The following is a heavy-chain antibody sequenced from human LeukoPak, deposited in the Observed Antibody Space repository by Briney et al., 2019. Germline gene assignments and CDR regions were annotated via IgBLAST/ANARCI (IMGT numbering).Heavy chain of an antibody. Sequence: PSETLFLTCTVSDGSISSNNYYWAWIRQPPGKGLEWIGSRFYSGSTYYNPSLKSRVIVSVDTSKNQFFLRLNSVTAADTAVYHCARHLAVAGTNYNWFDRWGQGTQVTVSS. CDR2: RFYSGST. CDR1: DGSISSNNYY. D-gene: IGHD6-19*01. CDR3: ARHLAVAGTNYNWFDR. V-gene: IGHV4-39*01. J-gene: IGHJ5*02.